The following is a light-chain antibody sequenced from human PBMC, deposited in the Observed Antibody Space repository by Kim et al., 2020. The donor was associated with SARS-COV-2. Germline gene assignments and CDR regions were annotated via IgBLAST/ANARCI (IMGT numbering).Light chain of an antibody. J-gene: IGKJ5*01. CDR1: QDIRND. Sequence: PSVGDRVTITGRSSQDIRNDLGWYQQNPGGAPKRLIYGASSLQSGVPSRFSGSGSGTEFTLTISSLQPEDFATYFCLQHNTYPITFSQGTRLEIK. CDR3: LQHNTYPIT. V-gene: IGKV1-17*01. CDR2: GAS.